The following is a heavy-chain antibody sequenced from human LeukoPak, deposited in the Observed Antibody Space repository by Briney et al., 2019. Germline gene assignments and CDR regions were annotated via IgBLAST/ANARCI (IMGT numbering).Heavy chain of an antibody. CDR3: ARVIEYSGYDFRFDY. CDR1: GYTFTGYY. J-gene: IGHJ4*02. CDR2: VNPNSGGT. Sequence: GASVKVSCKASGYTFTGYYMHWERQAPGQGFEWMGWVNPNSGGTNYAQKFQGRVTMTRDTSISTAYMDLSRLTSDDTAVYYCARVIEYSGYDFRFDYWGQGTLVTVSS. D-gene: IGHD5-12*01. V-gene: IGHV1-2*02.